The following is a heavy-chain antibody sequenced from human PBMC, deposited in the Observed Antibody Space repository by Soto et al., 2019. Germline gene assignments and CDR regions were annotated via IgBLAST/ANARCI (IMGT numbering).Heavy chain of an antibody. CDR2: ISSSSSYI. D-gene: IGHD7-27*01. J-gene: IGHJ3*02. CDR3: ARDRNWGSARRNTDAFDI. Sequence: GGSLRLSCAASGFTFSSYSMNWVRQAPGKGLEWVSSISSSSSYIYYADSVKGRFTISRDNAKNSLYLQMNSLRAEDTAVYYCARDRNWGSARRNTDAFDIWGQGTMVTVSS. CDR1: GFTFSSYS. V-gene: IGHV3-21*01.